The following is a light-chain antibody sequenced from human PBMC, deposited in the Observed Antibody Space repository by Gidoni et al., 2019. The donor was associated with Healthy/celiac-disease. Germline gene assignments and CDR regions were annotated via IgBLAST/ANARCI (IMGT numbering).Light chain of an antibody. Sequence: DLVMTQSPLSLPVTPGQPASISCRSSQSLLHSNGYNYLDWYLQKPGQSPQLLIYLGSNRASGVPDRFSGSGSGTDVTLKISRVEAEDVGVYYCMQALQTPYTFGQXTKLEIK. CDR3: MQALQTPYT. CDR2: LGS. V-gene: IGKV2-28*01. J-gene: IGKJ2*01. CDR1: QSLLHSNGYNY.